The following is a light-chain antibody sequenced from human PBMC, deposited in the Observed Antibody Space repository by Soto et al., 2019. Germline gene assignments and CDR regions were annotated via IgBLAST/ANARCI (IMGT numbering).Light chain of an antibody. Sequence: QSALTQPASVSGSPGQSITISCTGTSNDVGGYNYVSWYQQHPGKAPKLMIYEVSNRPSGVSTRFSGSKSGNTASLTISGLQAEDEADYYCSSYTISYTVIFGGGTKLTVL. V-gene: IGLV2-14*01. CDR1: SNDVGGYNY. CDR3: SSYTISYTVI. J-gene: IGLJ2*01. CDR2: EVS.